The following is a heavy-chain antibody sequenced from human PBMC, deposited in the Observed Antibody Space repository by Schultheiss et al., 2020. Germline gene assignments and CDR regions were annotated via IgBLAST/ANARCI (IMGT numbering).Heavy chain of an antibody. CDR2: ISYDGSNK. V-gene: IGHV3-30*18. CDR3: AKLPWRRGDYDFDY. J-gene: IGHJ4*02. D-gene: IGHD4-17*01. Sequence: GGSLRLSCAASGFTFSSYAMSWVRQAPGKGLEWVAVISYDGSNKYYADSVKGRFTISRDNSKNTLYLQMNSLRAEDTAVYYCAKLPWRRGDYDFDYWGQGTLVTVSS. CDR1: GFTFSSYA.